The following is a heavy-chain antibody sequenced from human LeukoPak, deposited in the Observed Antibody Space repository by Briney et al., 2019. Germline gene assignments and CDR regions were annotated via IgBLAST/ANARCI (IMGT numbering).Heavy chain of an antibody. Sequence: ASVKVSCKASGYTFTSYDINWVRQATGQGLEWMGWMNPNSGNTGYAQKFQGRVTMTRNTSISTAYMELSSLRSEDTAVYYCASGDGYNYAFDYWGQGTLVTVSS. J-gene: IGHJ4*02. CDR1: GYTFTSYD. CDR2: MNPNSGNT. D-gene: IGHD5-24*01. V-gene: IGHV1-8*02. CDR3: ASGDGYNYAFDY.